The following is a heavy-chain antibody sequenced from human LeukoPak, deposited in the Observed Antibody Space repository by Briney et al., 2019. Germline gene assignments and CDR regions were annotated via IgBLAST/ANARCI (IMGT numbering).Heavy chain of an antibody. CDR3: ARGTGTLPYNWFDP. CDR1: GYTFTGYY. V-gene: IGHV1-2*02. CDR2: INPNSGGT. Sequence: ASVKVSCKASGYTFTGYYMHWVRQAPGQGLEWMGWINPNSGGTNYAQKFQGRVTMTRDTSISTAYMELSRLRSDDTAVYNCARGTGTLPYNWFDPWGQGTLVTVSS. J-gene: IGHJ5*02. D-gene: IGHD1-7*01.